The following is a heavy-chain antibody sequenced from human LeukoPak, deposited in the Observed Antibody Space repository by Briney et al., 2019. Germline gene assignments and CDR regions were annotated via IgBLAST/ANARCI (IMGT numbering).Heavy chain of an antibody. D-gene: IGHD2/OR15-2a*01. J-gene: IGHJ5*02. CDR3: AKDISTSS. Sequence: GGSLRLSCVASGFTFSTSAMTWVRLGPGKGLEWVSAISGSGDSTYYTDSVKGRFTISRDNSKNTLYLHMTSLGAEDTAIYYCAKDISTSSWGQGTLVTVS. V-gene: IGHV3-23*01. CDR2: ISGSGDST. CDR1: GFTFSTSA.